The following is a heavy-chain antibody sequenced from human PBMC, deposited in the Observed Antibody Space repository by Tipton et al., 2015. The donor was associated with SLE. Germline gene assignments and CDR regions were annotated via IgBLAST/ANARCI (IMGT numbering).Heavy chain of an antibody. V-gene: IGHV1-2*02. J-gene: IGHJ6*02. CDR1: GYTFTGYY. Sequence: QSGPEVKKPGASVKVSCKASGYTFTGYYMHWVRQAPGQGLEWMGWINPNSGGTNYAQKLQGRVTMTTDTSTSTAYMELRSLRSDDTAVYYCARDRRSDFWSGYYGMDVWGQGTTVTVSS. D-gene: IGHD3-3*01. CDR2: INPNSGGT. CDR3: ARDRRSDFWSGYYGMDV.